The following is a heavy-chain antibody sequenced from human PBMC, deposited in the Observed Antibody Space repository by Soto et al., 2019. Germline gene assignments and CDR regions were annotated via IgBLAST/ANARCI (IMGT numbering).Heavy chain of an antibody. D-gene: IGHD3-10*01. V-gene: IGHV3-48*02. J-gene: IGHJ4*02. CDR3: ARLLWDYYSPKFDH. Sequence: EVHLVESGGALVQSGGSLRLSCAASGFTFSSYSMNWVRQAPGKGLEWVSYIDSSSSSIYYADSVKGRFSIFRDNAKNSLYLQMNSLRDEDTAVYYCARLLWDYYSPKFDHWGQGTLVSVSS. CDR1: GFTFSSYS. CDR2: IDSSSSSI.